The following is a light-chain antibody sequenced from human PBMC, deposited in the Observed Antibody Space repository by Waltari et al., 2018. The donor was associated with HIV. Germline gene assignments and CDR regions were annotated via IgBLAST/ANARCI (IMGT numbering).Light chain of an antibody. CDR2: DVS. Sequence: QSALTQPASVSGSPGQSITIACTGTSSDVGGYNYVSWYQQHPGNAPKRLIYDVSNRPSGVSSRFSGSKSGNTASLPISGLQAEDEADYYCSSYTRSSTLVVFGGGTKLTVL. CDR3: SSYTRSSTLVV. V-gene: IGLV2-14*01. CDR1: SSDVGGYNY. J-gene: IGLJ2*01.